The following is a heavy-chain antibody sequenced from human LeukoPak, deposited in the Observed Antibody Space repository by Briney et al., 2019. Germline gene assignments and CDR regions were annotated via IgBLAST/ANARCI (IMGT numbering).Heavy chain of an antibody. CDR1: GFIFSTYA. D-gene: IGHD4-17*01. CDR2: ISVSGTYI. Sequence: PGGSLRLSCAASGFIFSTYAMHWVRQAPGKGLEWVSSISVSGTYIYYSDSVKGRFTISRDNAKNSLYLEMNSLRSDDTAIYYCARDRDYGTFDYWGQGTLVTVSS. J-gene: IGHJ4*02. CDR3: ARDRDYGTFDY. V-gene: IGHV3-21*01.